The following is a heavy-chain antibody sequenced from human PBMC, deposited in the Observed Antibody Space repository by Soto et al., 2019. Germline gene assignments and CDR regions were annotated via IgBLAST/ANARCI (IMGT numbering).Heavy chain of an antibody. CDR2: IIPIFGTA. D-gene: IGHD3-3*01. V-gene: IGHV1-69*01. CDR3: ARAPNLYDFWGGYSPYWYFDL. Sequence: QVQLVQSGAEVKKPGSSVKVSCKASGGTFSSYAISWVRQAPGQGLEWMGGIIPIFGTANYAQKFQGRVTITADESTSTAYMELSSLRSEDTAVYYCARAPNLYDFWGGYSPYWYFDLWGRGTLVTVSS. CDR1: GGTFSSYA. J-gene: IGHJ2*01.